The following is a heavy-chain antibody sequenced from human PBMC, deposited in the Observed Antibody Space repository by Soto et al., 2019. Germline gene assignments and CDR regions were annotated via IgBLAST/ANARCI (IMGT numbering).Heavy chain of an antibody. CDR3: SHRVLRTVFGLVTTTAIYFDL. J-gene: IGHJ4*02. Sequence: QITLNDSGPTQVKPRQTLTLTCTFSGFSLTTSVVGVGWIRQSPGKAPEWLALIYWDDDKRYSPSLKSRLTITKDTSKNQLVLTMADLDPAATATYYCSHRVLRTVFGLVTTTAIYFDLWGQGTPVAVSS. CDR2: IYWDDDK. D-gene: IGHD3-3*01. V-gene: IGHV2-5*02. CDR1: GFSLTTSVVG.